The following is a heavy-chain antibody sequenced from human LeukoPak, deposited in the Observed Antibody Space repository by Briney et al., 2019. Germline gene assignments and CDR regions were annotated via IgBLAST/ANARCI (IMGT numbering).Heavy chain of an antibody. J-gene: IGHJ3*02. CDR3: VKKVGGVKAFDI. V-gene: IGHV3-23*01. Sequence: PGGSLRLSCAASGFTFSTYVMTWVRQAPGKGLEWVSLITSSGGTTFYADSVKGRFTTSRDNSKNTLYLQMSSLRAEDTALYYCVKKVGGVKAFDIWGQGTMVTVSS. CDR2: ITSSGGTT. D-gene: IGHD2-8*02. CDR1: GFTFSTYV.